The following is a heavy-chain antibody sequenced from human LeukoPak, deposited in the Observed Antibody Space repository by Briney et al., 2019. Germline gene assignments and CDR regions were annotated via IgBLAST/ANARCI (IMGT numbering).Heavy chain of an antibody. V-gene: IGHV1-8*01. Sequence: ASVKVSCKTSGYPFTKWEINWVRQTAGQGLEWLGCVHPDNGNTYYAQRFRGRVTMSRDTSTTTAYMELSGLRSNDTAVYFCANGPRNDPWGQGTLVTVSS. J-gene: IGHJ5*02. CDR3: ANGPRNDP. CDR2: VHPDNGNT. D-gene: IGHD1-14*01. CDR1: GYPFTKWE.